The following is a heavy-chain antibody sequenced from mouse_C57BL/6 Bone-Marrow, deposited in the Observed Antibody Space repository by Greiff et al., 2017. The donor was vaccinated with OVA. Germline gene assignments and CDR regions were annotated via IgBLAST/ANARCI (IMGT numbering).Heavy chain of an antibody. D-gene: IGHD2-3*01. V-gene: IGHV1-19*01. CDR3: ATPIYDGYWFAY. CDR1: GYTFTDYY. CDR2: INPYNGGT. J-gene: IGHJ3*01. Sequence: EVQLQQSGPVLVKPGASVKMSCKASGYTFTDYYMNWVKQSHGKSLEWIGVINPYNGGTSYNQKFKGKATLTVDKSSSTAYMELNSLTSEDSAVYYCATPIYDGYWFAYWGQGTLVTVSA.